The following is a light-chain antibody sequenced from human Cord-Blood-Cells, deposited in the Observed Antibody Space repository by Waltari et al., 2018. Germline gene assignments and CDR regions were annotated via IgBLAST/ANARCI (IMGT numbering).Light chain of an antibody. CDR2: AAS. CDR1: QGISSY. J-gene: IGKJ4*01. CDR3: QQYYSYPLT. Sequence: LRVTQSPSPFSASNGNRATPTCRASQGISSYLAWYQQKPGKAPKLLIYAASTLQSGVPSRFSGSGSGTDFTLTISCLQSEDFATYYCQQYYSYPLTFGGGTKVEIK. V-gene: IGKV1-8*01.